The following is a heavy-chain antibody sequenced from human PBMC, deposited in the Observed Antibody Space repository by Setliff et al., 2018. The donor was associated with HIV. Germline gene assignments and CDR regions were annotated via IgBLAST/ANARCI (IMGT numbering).Heavy chain of an antibody. Sequence: ASVKVSCKASGYSVSNYAIHWVRQAPGQGLEWMGWINGSNAITKFSQKFQGRVTVTRDTSASTAYMELTSPRSEDTAVYYCARAGYLRHCFDSWGQGTLVTVSS. CDR2: INGSNAIT. J-gene: IGHJ4*02. CDR3: ARAGYLRHCFDS. D-gene: IGHD2-15*01. CDR1: GYSVSNYA. V-gene: IGHV1-3*01.